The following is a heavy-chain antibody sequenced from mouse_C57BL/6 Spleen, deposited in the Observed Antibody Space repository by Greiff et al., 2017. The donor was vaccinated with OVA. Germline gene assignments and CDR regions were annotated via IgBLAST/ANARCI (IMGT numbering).Heavy chain of an antibody. CDR2: IWSGGST. D-gene: IGHD1-1*01. V-gene: IGHV2-2*01. Sequence: QVQLKESGPGLVQPSQSLSITCTVSGFSLTSYGVHWVRQSPGKGLEWLGVIWSGGSTDYNAAFISRLSISKDNSKSQVFFKMNSLQADDTAIYYCARNGGITTVVAPMDYWGQGTSVTVSS. CDR1: GFSLTSYG. CDR3: ARNGGITTVVAPMDY. J-gene: IGHJ4*01.